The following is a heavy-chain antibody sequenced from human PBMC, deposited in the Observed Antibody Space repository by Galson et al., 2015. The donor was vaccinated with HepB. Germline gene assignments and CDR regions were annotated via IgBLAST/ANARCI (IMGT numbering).Heavy chain of an antibody. V-gene: IGHV3-48*04. CDR2: ISSTSSII. Sequence: SLRLSCAASGFTFTTYNMNWVRQAPGKGLEWVSHISSTSSIIYYADSVKGRFTISRDNAKNSLYLEMNSLRAEDTAVYYCASEWRGWVPGDYWGQGALVTVSS. J-gene: IGHJ4*02. CDR1: GFTFTTYN. D-gene: IGHD6-19*01. CDR3: ASEWRGWVPGDY.